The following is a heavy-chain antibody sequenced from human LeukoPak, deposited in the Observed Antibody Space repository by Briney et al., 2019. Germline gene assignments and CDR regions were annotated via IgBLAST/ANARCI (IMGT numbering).Heavy chain of an antibody. CDR1: GFTFSSYS. CDR2: ISSSSYI. J-gene: IGHJ4*01. Sequence: PGGSLRLSCAASGFTFSSYSMNWVRQAPGKGLEWVSSISSSSYIYYADSVKGRFTISRDNAKNSLYLQMNSLRAEDTAVYYCARASHGGSSSWWYYFDYWGQGTLVTVSS. CDR3: ARASHGGSSSWWYYFDY. D-gene: IGHD6-13*01. V-gene: IGHV3-21*01.